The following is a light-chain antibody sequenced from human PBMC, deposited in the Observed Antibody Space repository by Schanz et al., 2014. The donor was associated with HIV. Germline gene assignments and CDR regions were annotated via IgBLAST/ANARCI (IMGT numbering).Light chain of an antibody. CDR2: GAS. J-gene: IGKJ1*01. CDR3: QQYNNWPWT. V-gene: IGKV3-15*01. CDR1: QSVTSSY. Sequence: EIVLTQSPVILSLSPGERATLSCRASQSVTSSYLAWYQQKPGQAPRLLIYGASTRVTGIPARFSGSGSGTEFTLTISSLQSEDFAVYYCQQYNNWPWTFGQGTKVEIK.